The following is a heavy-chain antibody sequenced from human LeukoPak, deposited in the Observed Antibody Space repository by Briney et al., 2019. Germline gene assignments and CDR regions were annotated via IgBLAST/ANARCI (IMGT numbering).Heavy chain of an antibody. CDR1: GFTFSSYA. Sequence: GGSLRLSCAASGFTFSSYAMSWVRQAPGKGLEWVANIKEDGSVKYYVASVKGRFTISRDNAKNSLYLQMNSLRAEDTAVYYCARAPPYSGSYSYYYYYGMDVWGQGTTVTVSS. J-gene: IGHJ6*02. D-gene: IGHD1-26*01. CDR3: ARAPPYSGSYSYYYYYGMDV. V-gene: IGHV3-7*01. CDR2: IKEDGSVK.